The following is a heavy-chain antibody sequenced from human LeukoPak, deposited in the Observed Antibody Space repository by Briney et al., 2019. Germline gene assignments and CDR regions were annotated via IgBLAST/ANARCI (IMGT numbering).Heavy chain of an antibody. CDR1: GFTFTNYW. D-gene: IGHD3-16*01. Sequence: PGGSLRLSCAASGFTFTNYWMSWVRQAPGKGLELVANIKQDRSEKYYVDSVKGRFTISRDNAKNSLFLQMNSLRAEDTAVYYCVRDQGGAVSYWGQGTLVTVSS. J-gene: IGHJ4*02. V-gene: IGHV3-7*01. CDR2: IKQDRSEK. CDR3: VRDQGGAVSY.